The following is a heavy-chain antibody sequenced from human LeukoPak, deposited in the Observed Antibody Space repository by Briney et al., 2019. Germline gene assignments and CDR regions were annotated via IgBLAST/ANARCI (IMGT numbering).Heavy chain of an antibody. CDR2: IIPIFGTA. Sequence: GASVKVSCKASGGTFSSYAISWVRQAPGQGLEWMGGIIPIFGTANYAQKFQGRVTITADESTSTAYMELSSLRAEDTAVYYCAKSSLRRRDGGLDIWGQGTMVTVSS. CDR3: AKSSLRRRDGGLDI. V-gene: IGHV1-69*13. D-gene: IGHD5-24*01. J-gene: IGHJ3*02. CDR1: GGTFSSYA.